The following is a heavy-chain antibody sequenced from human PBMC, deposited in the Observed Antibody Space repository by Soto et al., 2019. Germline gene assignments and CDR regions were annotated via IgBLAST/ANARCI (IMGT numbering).Heavy chain of an antibody. CDR1: GFTFSSYG. D-gene: IGHD2-2*01. Sequence: PGGSLRLSCAASGFTFSSYGMHWVRQAPGKGLEWVAVISYDGSNKYYADSVKGRFTISRDNSKNTLYLQMNSLRAEDTAVYYCAKRDIVVVPAATDYYYGMDVWGQGTTVTVSS. CDR2: ISYDGSNK. J-gene: IGHJ6*02. V-gene: IGHV3-30*18. CDR3: AKRDIVVVPAATDYYYGMDV.